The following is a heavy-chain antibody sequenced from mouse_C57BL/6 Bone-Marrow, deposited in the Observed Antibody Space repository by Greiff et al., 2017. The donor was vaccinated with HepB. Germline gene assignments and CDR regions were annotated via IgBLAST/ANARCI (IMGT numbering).Heavy chain of an antibody. CDR2: IDPSDSYT. J-gene: IGHJ2*01. V-gene: IGHV1-69*01. D-gene: IGHD2-4*01. CDR1: GYTFTSYW. CDR3: ARRVPIYYDYDGYFDY. Sequence: VQLQQPGAELVMPGASVKLSCKASGYTFTSYWMHWVKQRPGQGLEWIGEIDPSDSYTNYNQKFKGKSTLTVDKSSSTAYMQLSSLTSEDSAVYYCARRVPIYYDYDGYFDYWGQGTTLTVSS.